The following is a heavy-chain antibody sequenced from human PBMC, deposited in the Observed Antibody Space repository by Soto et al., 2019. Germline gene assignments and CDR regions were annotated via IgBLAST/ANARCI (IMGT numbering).Heavy chain of an antibody. Sequence: QVQLQQWGAGLLKPSETLSLTCAVYGGSFSGYYWSWIRQPPGKGLEWIGEINHSGSTNYNPSLKSRVTISVDTSKNQFSLKLRSVTAADTAVYYCARGSLFFEWYFMYFDYWGQGTLVTVSS. D-gene: IGHD3-3*01. CDR3: ARGSLFFEWYFMYFDY. CDR2: INHSGST. CDR1: GGSFSGYY. J-gene: IGHJ4*02. V-gene: IGHV4-34*01.